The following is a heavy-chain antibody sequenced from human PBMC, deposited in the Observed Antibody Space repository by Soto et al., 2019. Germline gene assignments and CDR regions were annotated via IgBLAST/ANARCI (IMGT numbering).Heavy chain of an antibody. CDR2: ISGGADDT. J-gene: IGHJ4*02. D-gene: IGHD3-3*01. Sequence: EVQLLESGGGLVQPGGSLRLSCTASGFTFSNYAMGWVRQAPGKGLEWVSVISGGADDTHYADSVKGRFTISRDNSKNTLYVQMDSLRAEDTAVYYCAQAINDYYAPLDYWAQGMRVTVSS. CDR1: GFTFSNYA. V-gene: IGHV3-23*01. CDR3: AQAINDYYAPLDY.